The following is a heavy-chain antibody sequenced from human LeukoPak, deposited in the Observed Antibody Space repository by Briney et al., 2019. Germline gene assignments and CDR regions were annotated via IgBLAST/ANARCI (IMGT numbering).Heavy chain of an antibody. CDR2: FSGTGIST. CDR3: SRSRPKFKDFDY. Sequence: GGSLRLSCAASGFTFSSYEMNWVRQAPGKGLEWVSSFSGTGISTYYADSVEGRFTISRDNSKNTVYLQMNSLRAEDTAVYYCSRSRPKFKDFDYWGQGTLVTVSS. CDR1: GFTFSSYE. V-gene: IGHV3-23*01. J-gene: IGHJ4*02.